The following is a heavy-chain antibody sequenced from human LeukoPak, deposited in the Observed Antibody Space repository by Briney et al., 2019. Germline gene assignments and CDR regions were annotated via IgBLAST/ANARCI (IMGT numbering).Heavy chain of an antibody. J-gene: IGHJ4*02. V-gene: IGHV3-21*01. CDR2: ISSSSRYI. D-gene: IGHD4-17*01. CDR3: ARGRADGDYVFDY. Sequence: GGSLRLSCSASGFTFERYSMNWVRQAPGKGLEWVSSISSSSRYIYYADSVKGRFTISRDNAKNSLYPQMNSLRAEDTAVYYCARGRADGDYVFDYWGQGTLVTVSS. CDR1: GFTFERYS.